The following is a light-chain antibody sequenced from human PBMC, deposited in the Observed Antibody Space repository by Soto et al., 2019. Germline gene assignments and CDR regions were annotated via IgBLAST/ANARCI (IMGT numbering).Light chain of an antibody. V-gene: IGKV3-20*01. J-gene: IGKJ1*01. CDR1: QSVSNNY. Sequence: EIVFTQSPGTLSLSPGERATLSCRASQSVSNNYLAWYQQKPGQGHRLLIYGASSRATGIPDRFSGSGSGTDFTLTISRLEPEDFAVYYCQQYGTPPQTFGQGTKVDIK. CDR3: QQYGTPPQT. CDR2: GAS.